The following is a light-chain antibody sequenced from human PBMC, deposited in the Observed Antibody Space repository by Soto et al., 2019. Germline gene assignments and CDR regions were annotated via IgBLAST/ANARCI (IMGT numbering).Light chain of an antibody. Sequence: QSALTQPAAVSGSPGQSITISCTGSSSDIGAYNYVSWYQQLPGKAPKLMIYEVSNRPSGVSNRFSGSKSGNTASLTISGLQAEDEADYYCSSYTSSIPVVFGGGTQLTVL. CDR2: EVS. CDR1: SSDIGAYNY. J-gene: IGLJ2*01. V-gene: IGLV2-14*01. CDR3: SSYTSSIPVV.